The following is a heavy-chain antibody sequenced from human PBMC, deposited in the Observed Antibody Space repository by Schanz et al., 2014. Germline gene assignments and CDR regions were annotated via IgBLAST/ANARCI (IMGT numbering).Heavy chain of an antibody. D-gene: IGHD6-6*01. Sequence: EVQLVESGGGLVQPGGSLRLSCAASGFIFSNFAMEWVRQAPGKGLEWVSAISGSGAGTYYADSVKGRFTFSRDNSKNTLYLQMNSLRAEDTAVYYCARGYSSSMDVWGQGTTVTVSS. CDR1: GFIFSNFA. J-gene: IGHJ6*02. CDR3: ARGYSSSMDV. V-gene: IGHV3-23*04. CDR2: ISGSGAGT.